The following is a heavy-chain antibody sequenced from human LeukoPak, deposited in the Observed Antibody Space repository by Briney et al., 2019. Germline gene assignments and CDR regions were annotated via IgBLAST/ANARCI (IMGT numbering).Heavy chain of an antibody. J-gene: IGHJ4*02. CDR3: ARDFKTRGYSDY. CDR1: GFTFDDYA. V-gene: IGHV3-9*01. D-gene: IGHD5-18*01. CDR2: ISWNSGSI. Sequence: GGSLRLSCAASGFTFDDYAMHWVRQAPGKGLEWVSGISWNSGSIGYADSVKGRFTISRDNAKNSLYLQMNSLRAEDTAVYYCARDFKTRGYSDYWGQGTLVTVSS.